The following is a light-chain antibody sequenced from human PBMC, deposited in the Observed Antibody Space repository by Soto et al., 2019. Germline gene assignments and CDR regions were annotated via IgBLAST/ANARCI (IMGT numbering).Light chain of an antibody. J-gene: IGLJ1*01. Sequence: ALTQPASVSGSPGQSITISCTGTSSDVGSYNLVSWYQQHPGKAPKLMIYEVSKRPSGVSNRFSGSKSGNTASLTISGLQAEDEADYYCCSYAGRSTPYVFGTGTKVTVL. CDR3: CSYAGRSTPYV. CDR1: SSDVGSYNL. CDR2: EVS. V-gene: IGLV2-23*02.